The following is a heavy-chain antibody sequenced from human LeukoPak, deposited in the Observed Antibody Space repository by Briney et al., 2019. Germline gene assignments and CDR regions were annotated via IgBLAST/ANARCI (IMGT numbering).Heavy chain of an antibody. CDR2: IYYSGST. CDR1: GGSISGYY. CDR3: ARESSMVRGVIHGAFDI. V-gene: IGHV4-59*01. Sequence: SETLSLTCTVSGGSISGYYWSWIRQPPGKGLEWIGYIYYSGSTNYNPSLKSRVTISVDTSKNQFSLKLSSVTAADTAVYYCARESSMVRGVIHGAFDIWGQGTMVTVSS. J-gene: IGHJ3*02. D-gene: IGHD3-10*01.